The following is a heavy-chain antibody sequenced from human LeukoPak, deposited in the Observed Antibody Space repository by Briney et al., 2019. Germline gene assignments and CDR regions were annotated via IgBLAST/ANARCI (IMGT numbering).Heavy chain of an antibody. CDR3: ARNYYDSSGYYHLLAFDI. V-gene: IGHV4-4*07. CDR2: IYTSGST. Sequence: SETLSLTCTVSGGPISSYYWSWIRQPAGKGLEWIGRIYTSGSTNYNPSLKSRVTMSVDTSKNQFSLKLSSVTAADTAVYYCARNYYDSSGYYHLLAFDIWGQGTMVTVSS. D-gene: IGHD3-22*01. CDR1: GGPISSYY. J-gene: IGHJ3*02.